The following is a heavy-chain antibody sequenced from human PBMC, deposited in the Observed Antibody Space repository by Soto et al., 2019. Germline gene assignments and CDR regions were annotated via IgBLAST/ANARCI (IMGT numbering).Heavy chain of an antibody. Sequence: EVQLVESGGGLVQPGGSLRLSCAASGFTFSNYWMNWVRQAPGKGLEWVANIKQDESEKYYVGSVKGRFTISRDNAKNALYLQMNSLRAEDTAVYYCARGFSSSWPNWYFELWGRGTLVTVSS. CDR2: IKQDESEK. D-gene: IGHD6-13*01. CDR1: GFTFSNYW. CDR3: ARGFSSSWPNWYFEL. V-gene: IGHV3-7*04. J-gene: IGHJ2*01.